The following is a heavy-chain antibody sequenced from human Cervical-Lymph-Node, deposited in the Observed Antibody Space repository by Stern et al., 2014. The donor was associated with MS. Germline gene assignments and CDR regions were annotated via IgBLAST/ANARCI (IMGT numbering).Heavy chain of an antibody. J-gene: IGHJ4*02. CDR1: GFSFADYG. V-gene: IGHV3-49*03. CDR2: IRNEGFCGAP. Sequence: VQLEESGGNLVLPGRSLRLSCTASGFSFADYGMGWFRQAQGKGLEWLAFIRNEGFCGAPKYAQSVQGRFSISRDNSKSIAYLQLSNLKIEDTALYYCARETRNGVFDFWGQGTLVTVSP. D-gene: IGHD2-8*01. CDR3: ARETRNGVFDF.